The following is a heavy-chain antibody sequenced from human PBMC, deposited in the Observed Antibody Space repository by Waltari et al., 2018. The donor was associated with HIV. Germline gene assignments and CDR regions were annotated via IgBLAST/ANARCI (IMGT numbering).Heavy chain of an antibody. CDR2: IRRSGIHK. V-gene: IGHV3-11*01. Sequence: QVQLVESGGGLVKPGGSLRLSCVASGFTFIDSHLPCIRRAPGKGLEWIVYIRRSGIHKYYADCVKGRFTVFRNNANNSRLLQMNSLSPDDTAVYFCARDPPRGYDRSGYYAFDIWGQGTMVTVSS. D-gene: IGHD3-22*01. CDR1: GFTFIDSH. CDR3: ARDPPRGYDRSGYYAFDI. J-gene: IGHJ3*02.